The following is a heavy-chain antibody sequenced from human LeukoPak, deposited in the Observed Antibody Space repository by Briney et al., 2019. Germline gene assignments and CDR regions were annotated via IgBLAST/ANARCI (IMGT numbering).Heavy chain of an antibody. V-gene: IGHV3-53*05. Sequence: GGSLRLSCAASGFTVSSNYMSWVRQAPGKGLEWVSVIYSGGSTYYADSVKGRFIISRDNSKNTLYLQMNSLRAEDTAVYYCVKDSRNLPFDYWGQGTLVTVSS. D-gene: IGHD1-14*01. CDR3: VKDSRNLPFDY. J-gene: IGHJ4*02. CDR2: IYSGGST. CDR1: GFTVSSNY.